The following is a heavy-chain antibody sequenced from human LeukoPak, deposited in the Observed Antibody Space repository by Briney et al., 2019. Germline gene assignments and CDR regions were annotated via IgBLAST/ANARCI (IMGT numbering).Heavy chain of an antibody. Sequence: ASVKVSCKASGYTFTSYAMHWVRQAPGQRLEWMGWINAGNGNTKYSQKFQGRVTITRDTSASTAYMELSSLRSEDTAVYYCARWYRGPYCSGGSCYWFDPWGQGTLVTVSS. CDR3: ARWYRGPYCSGGSCYWFDP. CDR2: INAGNGNT. D-gene: IGHD2-15*01. CDR1: GYTFTSYA. V-gene: IGHV1-3*01. J-gene: IGHJ5*02.